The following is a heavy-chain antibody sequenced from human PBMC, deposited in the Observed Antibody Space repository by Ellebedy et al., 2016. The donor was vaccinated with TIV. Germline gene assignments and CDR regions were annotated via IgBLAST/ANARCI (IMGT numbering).Heavy chain of an antibody. V-gene: IGHV3-23*01. CDR3: ARLRPVAGTGGY. Sequence: GESLKISCVVSGSNFNSLAMSWVRQAPGKGLEWVSSVGESGVWTDYADSVKGRFTIFRENSKSTLFLQMNSLGVDDTAVYYCARLRPVAGTGGYWGQGTPVTVSS. J-gene: IGHJ4*02. CDR2: VGESGVWT. D-gene: IGHD6-19*01. CDR1: GSNFNSLA.